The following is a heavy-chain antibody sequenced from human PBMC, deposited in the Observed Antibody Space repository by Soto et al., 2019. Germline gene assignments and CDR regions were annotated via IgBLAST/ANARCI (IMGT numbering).Heavy chain of an antibody. CDR1: GFTFSSYG. D-gene: IGHD3-16*02. CDR2: IWYDGSNK. CDR3: ARDDAFGGVIARSFDY. Sequence: GGSLRLSCAASGFTFSSYGMHWVRQAPGKGLEWVAVIWYDGSNKYYADSVKGRFTISRDNSKNTLYLQMNSLRAEDTAVYYCARDDAFGGVIARSFDYWGQGTLVTVSS. V-gene: IGHV3-33*01. J-gene: IGHJ4*02.